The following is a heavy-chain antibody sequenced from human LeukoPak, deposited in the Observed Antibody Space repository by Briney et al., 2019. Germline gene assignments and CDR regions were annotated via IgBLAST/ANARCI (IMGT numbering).Heavy chain of an antibody. CDR3: AKGGELWFGSSDY. Sequence: PGGSLRLSCAAAGFTFSSYAMSWVRQAPGKGLERVSTISGSGGSTYYADSVKGRFTISRDNSKNTLYLQMNSLRAEDTAVYYCAKGGELWFGSSDYWGQGTLVTVSS. CDR1: GFTFSSYA. D-gene: IGHD3-10*01. J-gene: IGHJ4*02. CDR2: ISGSGGST. V-gene: IGHV3-23*01.